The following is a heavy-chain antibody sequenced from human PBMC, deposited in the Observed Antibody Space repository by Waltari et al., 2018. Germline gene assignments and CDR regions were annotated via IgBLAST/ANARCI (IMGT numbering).Heavy chain of an antibody. CDR1: GFAFSNYR. CDR3: ARLMLSHPENGMDV. Sequence: EVQLVESGGGFFQPGGSLRLACEASGFAFSNYRIQWVRQAPGRGLEWVSRISGDGTSISNADSVGGRFSISRDNYKNTVYLQIHSLRAEDTAVFYCARLMLSHPENGMDVWGQGTSVTVS. CDR2: ISGDGTSI. J-gene: IGHJ6*02. V-gene: IGHV3-74*01. D-gene: IGHD3-10*02.